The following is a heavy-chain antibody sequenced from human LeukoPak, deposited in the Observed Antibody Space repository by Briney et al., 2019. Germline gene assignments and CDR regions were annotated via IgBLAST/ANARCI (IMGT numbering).Heavy chain of an antibody. CDR3: ARAGSSNWFDP. CDR2: ISSSGSGL. J-gene: IGHJ5*02. CDR1: GFTFSDSY. Sequence: GGSLRLSCAASGFTFSDSYMTWIRQAAGKGLEWVSYISSSGSGLFYADSVKGRFTISRDNAKNSLYLQMNSLRVEDTAVYYCARAGSSNWFDPWGQGTLVTVSS. V-gene: IGHV3-11*01. D-gene: IGHD3-10*01.